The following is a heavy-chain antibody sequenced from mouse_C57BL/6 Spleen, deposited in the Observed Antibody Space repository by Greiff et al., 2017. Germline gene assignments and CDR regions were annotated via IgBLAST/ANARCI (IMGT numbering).Heavy chain of an antibody. D-gene: IGHD1-1*01. CDR3: ERSTDCYDYYAMDY. CDR2: IYPGSGST. CDR1: GYTFTSYW. Sequence: QVQLLQPGAELVQPGASVKLSCKASGYTFTSYWITWVKQRPGQGLEWIGDIYPGSGSTNYNEKFKSKATLTVDTAASTAYMQLSILTSKDSAVYYCERSTDCYDYYAMDYWGQGTSVTVSS. J-gene: IGHJ4*01. V-gene: IGHV1-55*01.